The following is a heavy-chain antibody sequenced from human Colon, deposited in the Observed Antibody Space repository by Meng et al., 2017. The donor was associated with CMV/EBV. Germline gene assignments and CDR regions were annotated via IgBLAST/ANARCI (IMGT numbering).Heavy chain of an antibody. Sequence: ASVKVSCKASGYTFTGNLIHWVRQAPGQGLEWMGWVKPDGGSTHYAQKFQGRVTMTRDTSTTTAYMELSSLRSEDTAVYYCARDREGYQLLYGMDVWGQGTTVTVSS. D-gene: IGHD2-2*02. CDR3: ARDREGYQLLYGMDV. CDR2: VKPDGGST. CDR1: GYTFTGNL. V-gene: IGHV1-2*02. J-gene: IGHJ6*02.